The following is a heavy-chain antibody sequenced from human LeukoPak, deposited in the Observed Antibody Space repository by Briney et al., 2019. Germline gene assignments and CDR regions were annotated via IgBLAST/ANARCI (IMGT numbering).Heavy chain of an antibody. J-gene: IGHJ4*02. D-gene: IGHD4-17*01. V-gene: IGHV3-23*01. CDR2: ISGSGGST. CDR3: AKGPARGTVTTGTR. Sequence: PGGSLRLSCAASGFTFSSYAMSWVRQAPGKGLEWVSVISGSGGSTYYADSVKGRFTISRDNFKDTLYLQMNSLRAEATAVYYCAKGPARGTVTTGTRWGQGTLVTVSS. CDR1: GFTFSSYA.